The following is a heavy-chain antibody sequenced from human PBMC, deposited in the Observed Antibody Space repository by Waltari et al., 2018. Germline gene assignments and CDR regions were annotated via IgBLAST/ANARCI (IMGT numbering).Heavy chain of an antibody. CDR2: IIPIFGTA. CDR3: ARLVRFLDRENYYYYYGMDV. Sequence: QVQLVQSGAEVKKPGSSVKVSCKASGGTFSSYAIRWVRQAPGQGLEWMGGIIPIFGTANYAQKFQGRVTITADESTSTAYMELSSLRSEDTAVYYCARLVRFLDRENYYYYYGMDVWGQGTTVTVSS. J-gene: IGHJ6*02. D-gene: IGHD3-3*01. V-gene: IGHV1-69*01. CDR1: GGTFSSYA.